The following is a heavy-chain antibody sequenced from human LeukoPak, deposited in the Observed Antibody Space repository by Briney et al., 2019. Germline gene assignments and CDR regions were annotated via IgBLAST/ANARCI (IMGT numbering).Heavy chain of an antibody. CDR1: GGSFSGYY. CDR3: ARGPYYDFWSGYYSPPDAFDI. Sequence: SETLSLTCAVYGGSFSGYYWSWIRQPPGKGLEWIGEINHSGSTNYNPSIKSRVTISVDTSKNQFSLKLSSVTAADTAVYYCARGPYYDFWSGYYSPPDAFDIWGQGTMVTVSS. D-gene: IGHD3-3*01. CDR2: INHSGST. V-gene: IGHV4-34*01. J-gene: IGHJ3*02.